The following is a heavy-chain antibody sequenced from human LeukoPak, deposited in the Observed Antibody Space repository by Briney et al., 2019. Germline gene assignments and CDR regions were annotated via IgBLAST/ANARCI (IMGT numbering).Heavy chain of an antibody. V-gene: IGHV4-30-4*01. CDR2: IYYSGTT. CDR1: GGSISSRDYY. CDR3: ARQQPTYYYRGDFDI. Sequence: SETLSLTCTVSGGSISSRDYYWSWIRQPPGKGLEWIGYIYYSGTTYYNPSLGSRVTISLDTSKNQFSLKLSSVTAADTAVYYCARQQPTYYYRGDFDIWGQGIMVTVSS. D-gene: IGHD3-10*01. J-gene: IGHJ3*02.